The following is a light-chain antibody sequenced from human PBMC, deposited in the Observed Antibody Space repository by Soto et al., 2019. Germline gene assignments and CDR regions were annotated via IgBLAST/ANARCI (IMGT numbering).Light chain of an antibody. CDR2: SAS. J-gene: IGKJ5*01. CDR3: QQSYPIT. Sequence: IQLTQSPSSVSASVGDRVTITCRASQTIINYLNWYQQRPGKAPKLLIYSASSLQSGVPSRFSGSGSGIDFTLTISRLQPEDIATYYCQQSYPITFGQGTRLAI. V-gene: IGKV1-39*01. CDR1: QTIINY.